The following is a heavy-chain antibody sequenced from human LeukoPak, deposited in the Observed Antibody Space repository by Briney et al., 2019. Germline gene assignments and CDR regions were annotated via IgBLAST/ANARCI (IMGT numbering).Heavy chain of an antibody. D-gene: IGHD6-19*01. CDR2: IIPIFGTA. CDR3: ASTRSSGWYSFDY. CDR1: GGTFSSYA. V-gene: IGHV1-69*06. J-gene: IGHJ4*02. Sequence: SVKVSCKASGGTFSSYAISWVRQAPGQGLEWMGGIIPIFGTANYAQKFQGRVTITADKSTSTAYMELSSLRSEDTAVYYCASTRSSGWYSFDYWDQGTLVTVSS.